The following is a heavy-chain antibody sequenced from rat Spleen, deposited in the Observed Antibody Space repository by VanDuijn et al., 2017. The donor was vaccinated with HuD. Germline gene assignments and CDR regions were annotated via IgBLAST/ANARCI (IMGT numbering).Heavy chain of an antibody. CDR3: ASRDY. Sequence: EVQLVESGGGLVQPGRSLKLSCAASGFTFSDYNMAWVRQAPTKGLEWVATISHDGSIAYYRDSVKGRFTISRDNAKSTLYLQMDSLRSEDSATYYCASRDYWGQGVMVTVSS. V-gene: IGHV5-7*01. CDR2: ISHDGSIA. CDR1: GFTFSDYN. J-gene: IGHJ2*01.